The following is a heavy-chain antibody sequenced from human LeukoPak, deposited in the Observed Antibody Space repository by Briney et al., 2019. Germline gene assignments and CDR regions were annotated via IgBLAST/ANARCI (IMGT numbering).Heavy chain of an antibody. CDR2: ISGSGGST. CDR1: GFTFSSYA. CDR3: ARDPYYDSSGFLGGAFDI. V-gene: IGHV3-23*01. Sequence: GGSLRLSCAASGFTFSSYAMSWVRQAPGKGLEWVSAISGSGGSTYYADSVKGRFTISRDNSKNTLYLQMNSLRAEDTAVYYCARDPYYDSSGFLGGAFDIWGQGTMVTVSS. J-gene: IGHJ3*02. D-gene: IGHD3-22*01.